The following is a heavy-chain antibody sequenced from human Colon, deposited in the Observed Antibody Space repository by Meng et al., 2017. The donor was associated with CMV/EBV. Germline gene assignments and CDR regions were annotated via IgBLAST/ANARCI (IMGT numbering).Heavy chain of an antibody. D-gene: IGHD2-15*01. CDR2: SYSAGPT. CDR3: ARQVRIDGRFDY. CDR1: GLNIGSKW. Sequence: SCAVSGLNIGSKWMSWVRQAPGKGPQWVAVSYSAGPTNYADFAKGRFTISRDNSKNTVYLEMNSLRPEDTAVYYCARQVRIDGRFDYWGQGTLVTVSS. V-gene: IGHV3-66*02. J-gene: IGHJ4*02.